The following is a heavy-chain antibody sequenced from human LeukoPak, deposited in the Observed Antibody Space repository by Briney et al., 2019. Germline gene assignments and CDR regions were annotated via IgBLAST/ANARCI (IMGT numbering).Heavy chain of an antibody. CDR3: ARDTYDFWSDSLVGAFDI. V-gene: IGHV4-34*01. D-gene: IGHD3-3*01. Sequence: SETLSLTCGVYGGSFSGYFWSWIRQPPGKGLEWIGEVSDSGRTNCKSSLKSRVTISLDTSKNQLSLKVNSVTAADTAFYYCARDTYDFWSDSLVGAFDIWGQGTMVTVSS. CDR2: VSDSGRT. J-gene: IGHJ3*02. CDR1: GGSFSGYF.